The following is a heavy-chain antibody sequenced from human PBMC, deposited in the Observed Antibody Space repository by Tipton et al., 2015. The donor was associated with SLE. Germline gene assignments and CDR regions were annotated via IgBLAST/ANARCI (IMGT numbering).Heavy chain of an antibody. CDR1: GVSISNYY. Sequence: TLSLTCYVTGVSISNYYWTWIRQSPGKGLEWIGYIYSTGNTNYNPSLASRVTISLDTAKNQFSLRLSSVTAADTAVYFCARHHSLLRRFDPWGQGTLVTVSS. CDR3: ARHHSLLRRFDP. D-gene: IGHD5-12*01. J-gene: IGHJ5*02. CDR2: IYSTGNT. V-gene: IGHV4-4*08.